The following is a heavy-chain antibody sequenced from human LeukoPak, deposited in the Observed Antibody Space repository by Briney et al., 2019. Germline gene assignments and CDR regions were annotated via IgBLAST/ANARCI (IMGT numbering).Heavy chain of an antibody. V-gene: IGHV3-72*01. Sequence: GGSLRLSCAASGFTFSDHYMDWVRQAPGKGLEWVGRIANKANSYTTEYAASVKGRFTISRDDSKNSLYPQMNSLKTEDTAVYYCVRAVVGIDDYWGQGTLVTVSS. J-gene: IGHJ4*02. CDR2: IANKANSYTT. D-gene: IGHD6-13*01. CDR1: GFTFSDHY. CDR3: VRAVVGIDDY.